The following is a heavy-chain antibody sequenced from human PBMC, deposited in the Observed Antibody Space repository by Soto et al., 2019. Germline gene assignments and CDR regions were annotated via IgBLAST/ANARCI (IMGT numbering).Heavy chain of an antibody. D-gene: IGHD7-27*01. CDR3: AIGVPPWDYYGMDV. CDR2: IGTAGDT. J-gene: IGHJ6*02. Sequence: GGSLRLSCAASGFTFSSYDMHWVRQATGKGLEWVSAIGTAGDTYYPGSVKGRFTISRENAKNSLYLQMNSLRAEDTAVYYCAIGVPPWDYYGMDVWGQGTTVTVSS. CDR1: GFTFSSYD. V-gene: IGHV3-13*01.